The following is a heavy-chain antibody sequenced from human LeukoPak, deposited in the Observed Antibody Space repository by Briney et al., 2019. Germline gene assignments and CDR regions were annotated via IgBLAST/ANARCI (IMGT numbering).Heavy chain of an antibody. CDR1: GFTFSSYS. Sequence: GGSLRLSCAASGFTFSSYSMNWVRQAPGKGLEWVSYISSSSSTIYYADSVKGRFTISRDNAKNSLYLQMNCLRAEDTAVYYCARHSSSWYEDYFDYWGQGTLVTVSS. CDR3: ARHSSSWYEDYFDY. V-gene: IGHV3-48*01. J-gene: IGHJ4*02. CDR2: ISSSSSTI. D-gene: IGHD6-13*01.